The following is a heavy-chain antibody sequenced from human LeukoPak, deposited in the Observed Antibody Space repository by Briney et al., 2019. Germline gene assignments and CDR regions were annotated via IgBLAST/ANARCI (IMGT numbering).Heavy chain of an antibody. V-gene: IGHV3-48*04. D-gene: IGHD6-19*01. CDR3: ARDRIAVAGLYYFDY. Sequence: GGSLRLSCAASGFTFSTYSMNWVRQAPGKGLEWISYISTSSGTIYYADSVKGRFTISRDNAKNSLYLQMNSLRAEDTAVYYCARDRIAVAGLYYFDYWGQGTLVTVSS. J-gene: IGHJ4*02. CDR1: GFTFSTYS. CDR2: ISTSSGTI.